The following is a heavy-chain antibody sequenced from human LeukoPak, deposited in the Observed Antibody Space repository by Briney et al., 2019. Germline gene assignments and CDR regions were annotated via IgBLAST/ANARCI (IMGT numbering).Heavy chain of an antibody. V-gene: IGHV3-23*01. CDR1: GFTFTSYA. CDR2: ISGSGLST. D-gene: IGHD2-15*01. Sequence: GGSLRLSCAASGFTFTSYAMTWVRQAPGKGLEWVSAISGSGLSTYYADSVQGRFTVSRDNYKNNTLYLQMNSLRAEDTAVYYCAKDRCSGGFCYFDYWGQGTPVTVSS. J-gene: IGHJ4*02. CDR3: AKDRCSGGFCYFDY.